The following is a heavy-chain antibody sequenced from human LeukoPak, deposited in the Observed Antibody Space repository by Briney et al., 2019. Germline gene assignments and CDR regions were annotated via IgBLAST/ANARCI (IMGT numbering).Heavy chain of an antibody. D-gene: IGHD1-26*01. CDR3: AKKVVVGATSPYSDFQD. Sequence: GGSLRLSCAASGFTFSSYAMSWVRQAPGKGLEWVSAISGSGVTTHYAGSVKGRFSISRDNSKNTLYLQMSSLRAEDTALYYCAKKVVVGATSPYSDFQDWGQGTLVTVSS. V-gene: IGHV3-23*01. CDR2: ISGSGVTT. CDR1: GFTFSSYA. J-gene: IGHJ1*01.